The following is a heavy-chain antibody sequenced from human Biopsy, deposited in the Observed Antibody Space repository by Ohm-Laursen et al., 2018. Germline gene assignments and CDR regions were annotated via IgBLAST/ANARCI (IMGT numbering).Heavy chain of an antibody. J-gene: IGHJ3*02. CDR3: ARAPADQYAARNYYSSHAFDM. V-gene: IGHV4-59*07. CDR2: IYYSGST. Sequence: SDTLSLTCTVSDGSINSYYWNWIRQPPGKRLEWIGNIYYSGSTNFNPSLKSRVTISVDTSKSQFSLKLSSVTAADTAVYFCARAPADQYAARNYYSSHAFDMWGQGTKVTVSS. CDR1: DGSINSYY. D-gene: IGHD3-10*01.